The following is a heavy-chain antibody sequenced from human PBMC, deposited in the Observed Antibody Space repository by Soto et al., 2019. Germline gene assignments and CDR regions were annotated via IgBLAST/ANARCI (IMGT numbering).Heavy chain of an antibody. Sequence: QVQLQESGPGLVKPSETLSLTCTVSGGSISSYYWSWLRQPAGKGLEWIGRIYTSGSTNYNPSLKSRVTMSVDTSKNQCPLKLSSGTGADTAVYYCARDTIAARQHWYFDLWGRGTLVTVSS. CDR3: ARDTIAARQHWYFDL. V-gene: IGHV4-4*07. D-gene: IGHD6-6*01. J-gene: IGHJ2*01. CDR2: IYTSGST. CDR1: GGSISSYY.